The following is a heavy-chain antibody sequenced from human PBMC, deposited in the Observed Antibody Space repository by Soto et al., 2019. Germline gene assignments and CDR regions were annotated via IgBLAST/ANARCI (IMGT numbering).Heavy chain of an antibody. V-gene: IGHV3-30-3*01. Sequence: QVKLVESGGGVVQPGRSLRLSCAASGFTFSSLAMHWVRQAPGKGLEWVAVISSDGGNKYYADSVKGRFTISRDNSKNTLSLQMDSRRPEDTAIYYCARKWRITGATGRTNLDYFDYWGQGTLVTVSS. CDR2: ISSDGGNK. J-gene: IGHJ4*02. CDR3: ARKWRITGATGRTNLDYFDY. CDR1: GFTFSSLA. D-gene: IGHD1-20*01.